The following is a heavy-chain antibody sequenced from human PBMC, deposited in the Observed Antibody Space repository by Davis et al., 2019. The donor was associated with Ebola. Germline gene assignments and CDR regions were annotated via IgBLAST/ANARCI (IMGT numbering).Heavy chain of an antibody. CDR1: GYTFNTYW. CDR2: IDVSDSYT. V-gene: IGHV5-10-1*01. Sequence: GESLKISCQGFGYTFNTYWIIWVRQKPGKGLEWMGRIDVSDSYTNYSPSFQGHVTISADKSNSTAYVQWGSLKASDTAMYFCARIGYDSSGEEWGDIWGQGTMVTVSS. J-gene: IGHJ3*02. D-gene: IGHD3-22*01. CDR3: ARIGYDSSGEEWGDI.